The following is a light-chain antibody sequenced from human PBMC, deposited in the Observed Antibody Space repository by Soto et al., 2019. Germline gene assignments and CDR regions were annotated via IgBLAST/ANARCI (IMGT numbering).Light chain of an antibody. CDR3: HQYSGLYT. CDR1: QSISRW. CDR2: KAS. V-gene: IGKV1-5*03. Sequence: DIQMTQSPSALSASVGDRVTITCRANQSISRWLAWYPQKPGKAPKLLIYKASSLQGGVPSRFSGSGSGTEFTLTISGLQPDDVATYYCHQYSGLYTFGQGTKLEI. J-gene: IGKJ2*01.